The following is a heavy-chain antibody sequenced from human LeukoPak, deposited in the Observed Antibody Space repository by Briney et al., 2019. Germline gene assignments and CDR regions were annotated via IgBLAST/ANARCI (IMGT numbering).Heavy chain of an antibody. CDR2: ICYSGST. D-gene: IGHD1-26*01. J-gene: IGHJ4*02. V-gene: IGHV4-59*02. CDR3: AREGGSYFDY. Sequence: SETLSLTCTVSGGSVSSYYWNWIRQPPGKGLEWIGYICYSGSTNYNPSLKSRVTMSVDTSKNQFSLKLSSVTAADTAVYYCAREGGSYFDYWGQGTLVTVSS. CDR1: GGSVSSYY.